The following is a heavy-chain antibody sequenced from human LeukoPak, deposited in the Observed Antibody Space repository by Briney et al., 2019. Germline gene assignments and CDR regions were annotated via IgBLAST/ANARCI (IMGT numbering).Heavy chain of an antibody. Sequence: SETLSLTCTVSGCSISSSSYYWGWIRQPPGKGLEWIGSIYYSGSTYYNPSLKSRVTISVDTSKNQSSLKLSSVTAADTAVYYCTSYYYYMDVWGKGTTVTVSS. J-gene: IGHJ6*03. CDR2: IYYSGST. CDR3: TSYYYYMDV. CDR1: GCSISSSSYY. V-gene: IGHV4-39*01.